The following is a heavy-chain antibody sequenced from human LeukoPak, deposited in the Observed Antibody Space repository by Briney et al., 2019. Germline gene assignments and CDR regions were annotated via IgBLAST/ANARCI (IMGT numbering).Heavy chain of an antibody. CDR1: GYTFTSYG. Sequence: ASVKVSCKASGYTFTSYGIGWVRQAPGQGLEWMGWISAYNGNTNYAQNLQGRVTMTTDTSTNTAYMELRSLRSDDTAIYYCAGAVTVTTGPLGYWGQGTLVTVSS. J-gene: IGHJ4*02. CDR2: ISAYNGNT. V-gene: IGHV1-18*01. D-gene: IGHD4-17*01. CDR3: AGAVTVTTGPLGY.